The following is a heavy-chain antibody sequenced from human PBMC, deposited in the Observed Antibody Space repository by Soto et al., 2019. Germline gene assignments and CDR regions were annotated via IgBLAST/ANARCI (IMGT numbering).Heavy chain of an antibody. Sequence: GGSLRLSCAASGFTFSSYAMHWVRQAPGKGLEWVAVISYDGSNKYYADSVKGRFTISRDNSKNTLYLQMNSLRAEDTAVYYCASAVYSSSWTAYYYYYGMDVWGQGTTVTVSS. CDR3: ASAVYSSSWTAYYYYYGMDV. CDR1: GFTFSSYA. CDR2: ISYDGSNK. V-gene: IGHV3-30-3*01. J-gene: IGHJ6*02. D-gene: IGHD6-13*01.